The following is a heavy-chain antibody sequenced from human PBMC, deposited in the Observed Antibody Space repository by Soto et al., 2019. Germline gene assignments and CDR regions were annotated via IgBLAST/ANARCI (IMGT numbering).Heavy chain of an antibody. V-gene: IGHV1-3*01. CDR2: MNADNGNT. J-gene: IGHJ4*02. CDR3: ARAASHPDY. Sequence: QVQLVQSGAEVKKPGASVKVSCKASGYTFTSYAMYWVRQAPGQRLEWMGWMNADNGNTKYSQKFQGRVTITRDTSASTAYMELSSLTSEDTAAYSCARAASHPDYWGQGTLVTVSS. CDR1: GYTFTSYA.